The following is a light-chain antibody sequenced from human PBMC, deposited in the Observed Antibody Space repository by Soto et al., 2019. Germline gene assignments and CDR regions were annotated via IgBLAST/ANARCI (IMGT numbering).Light chain of an antibody. V-gene: IGLV4-69*01. Sequence: QLVLTQSPSASASLGASVNLTCTLSSGHTSYPIAWHQQQPEKGPRYLMKLNNDGTHFKGDGIPDRFSGSSSGAERYLTISSLQSDDEADYYCQTWGTGIHVFGTGTKLTVL. J-gene: IGLJ1*01. CDR3: QTWGTGIHV. CDR2: LNNDGTH. CDR1: SGHTSYP.